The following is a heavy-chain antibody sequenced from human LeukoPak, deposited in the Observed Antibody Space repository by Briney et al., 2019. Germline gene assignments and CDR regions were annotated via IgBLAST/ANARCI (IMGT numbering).Heavy chain of an antibody. CDR1: GASISSGSYF. J-gene: IGHJ4*02. Sequence: SQTLSLTCTVSGASISSGSYFWSWIRQPAGKGLEWIGRVYTSGSTNYNPSLKSRVAISVDTSKNQFSLKLSSVTAADTAVYYCARSTVGATQKFDYWGQGTLVTVSS. CDR3: ARSTVGATQKFDY. V-gene: IGHV4-61*02. D-gene: IGHD1-26*01. CDR2: VYTSGST.